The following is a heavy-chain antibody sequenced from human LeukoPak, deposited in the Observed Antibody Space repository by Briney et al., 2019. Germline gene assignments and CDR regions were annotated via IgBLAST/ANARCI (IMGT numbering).Heavy chain of an antibody. CDR1: GGSVSSGSYY. D-gene: IGHD5-18*01. J-gene: IGHJ5*02. V-gene: IGHV4-61*01. CDR2: IYYSGST. Sequence: PSETLSLTCTVSGGSVSSGSYYWSWIRQPPGKGLEWIGYIYYSGSTNHNPSLKSRVTISVDTSKNQFSLKLSSVTAADTAVYYCAREGITGYSYGRFDPWGQGTLVTVSS. CDR3: AREGITGYSYGRFDP.